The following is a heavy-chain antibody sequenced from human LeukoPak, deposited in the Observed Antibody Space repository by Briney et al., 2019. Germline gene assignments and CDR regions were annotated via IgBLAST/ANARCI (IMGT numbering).Heavy chain of an antibody. D-gene: IGHD3-10*01. CDR1: GGSFNGYY. Sequence: SETLSLTCAVYGGSFNGYYWSWIRQPPGKGLEWIGEGDHSGGTKYNPSLKSRVTISVDTSKNQFSLRLSSVTAADTAVYYCARTGEPTLEYYYGSGSNEGWFDPWGQGTLVTVSS. CDR2: GDHSGGT. V-gene: IGHV4-34*01. J-gene: IGHJ5*02. CDR3: ARTGEPTLEYYYGSGSNEGWFDP.